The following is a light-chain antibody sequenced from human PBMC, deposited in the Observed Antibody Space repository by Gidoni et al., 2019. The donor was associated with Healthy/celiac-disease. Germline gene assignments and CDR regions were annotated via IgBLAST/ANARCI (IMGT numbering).Light chain of an antibody. CDR2: DAS. V-gene: IGKV1-33*01. CDR1: QDISNY. CDR3: QQYDNLPPELT. J-gene: IGKJ4*01. Sequence: IQMTQSPSSLSASVGDRVTITCQASQDISNYLNWYQQKPGKAPKLLIYDASNLETGVPSRFSGSGSGTDFTFTISSLQPEDNATYYCQQYDNLPPELTFGGGTKVEIK.